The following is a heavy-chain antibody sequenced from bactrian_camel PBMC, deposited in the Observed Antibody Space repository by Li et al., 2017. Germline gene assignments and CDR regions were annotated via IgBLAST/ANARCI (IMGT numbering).Heavy chain of an antibody. CDR3: ATYGGSASQGFGY. CDR1: GYLYAQYC. J-gene: IGHJ6*01. D-gene: IGHD6*01. Sequence: DVQLVESGGGAVQTGGSLKLSCAVSGYLYAQYCMGWFRQVSGKGRGGVAAFYTRGGKTHYADSVKGRFTISGDNAKNTVYLQMNSLKSEDTALYYCATYGGSASQGFGYWGQGTQVTVS. CDR2: FYTRGGKT. V-gene: IGHV3-1*01.